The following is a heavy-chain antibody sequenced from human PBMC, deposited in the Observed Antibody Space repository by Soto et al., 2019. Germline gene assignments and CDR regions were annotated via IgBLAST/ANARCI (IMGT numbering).Heavy chain of an antibody. CDR1: GFTLSSFA. CDR3: AAGYYFDY. V-gene: IGHV1-58*01. J-gene: IGHJ4*01. CDR2: IVVGDDYT. Sequence: GASVKVSCKASGFTLSSFAGQWVRQARGQRLEWLGWIVVGDDYTKYAQNFQERVTITRDKSTNTAYMELSSLRSEDTAVYYCAAGYYFDYWGQGSLVTVSS.